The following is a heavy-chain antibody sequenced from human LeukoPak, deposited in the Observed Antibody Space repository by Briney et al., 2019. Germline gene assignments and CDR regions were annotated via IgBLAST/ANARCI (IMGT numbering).Heavy chain of an antibody. V-gene: IGHV4-39*01. D-gene: IGHD3-10*01. J-gene: IGHJ6*03. CDR2: IYYSGST. CDR3: ARHGSGSYCRYYYYYMDV. Sequence: PSETLSLTCTVSGGSISSSSYYWGWIRQPPGKGLEWIGSIYYSGSTNYNPSLKSRVTISVDTSKNQFSLKLSSVTAADTAVYYCARHGSGSYCRYYYYYMDVWGKGTTVTISS. CDR1: GGSISSSSYY.